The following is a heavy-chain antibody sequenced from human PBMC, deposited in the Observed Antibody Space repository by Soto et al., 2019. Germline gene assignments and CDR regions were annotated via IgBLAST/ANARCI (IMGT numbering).Heavy chain of an antibody. CDR1: GGSISSGGYY. CDR2: IYYSGGT. Sequence: SETLSLTCTVSGGSISSGGYYWSWIRQHPGKGLEWIGYIYYSGGTNYNSSLGSRVTISADTSKNQFSLKVTSVTAADTAVYYCARGGGYCPNDVCPSLDYWGPGTLVTVSS. J-gene: IGHJ4*02. V-gene: IGHV4-31*03. D-gene: IGHD2-8*01. CDR3: ARGGGYCPNDVCPSLDY.